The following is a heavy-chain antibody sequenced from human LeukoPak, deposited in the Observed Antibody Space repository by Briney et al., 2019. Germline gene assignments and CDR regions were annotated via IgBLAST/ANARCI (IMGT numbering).Heavy chain of an antibody. CDR3: TRGAGWLIDY. CDR2: IFNSGST. Sequence: SETLSLTCSVSGGSISGSSFFWGWIRQPPGNGLEWIGSIFNSGSTHYSPSLKSRVTISADTSKNHFSLKLNSVTTADTAVYYCTRGAGWLIDYWGQGILVTVSS. D-gene: IGHD3-16*01. CDR1: GGSISGSSFF. J-gene: IGHJ4*02. V-gene: IGHV4-39*07.